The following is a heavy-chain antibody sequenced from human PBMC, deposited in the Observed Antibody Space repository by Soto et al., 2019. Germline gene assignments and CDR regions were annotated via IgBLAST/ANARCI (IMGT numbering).Heavy chain of an antibody. CDR2: IITVTGPA. D-gene: IGHD3-10*01. V-gene: IGHV1-69*01. CDR1: GSTISSYV. J-gene: IGHJ6*02. CDR3: AREYYGSGTYGYYGMDV. Sequence: QVQLVQSGAEVRKPGSSVKVSCKASGSTISSYVIAWVRQAPGQSLEWMGGIITVTGPANYAQKFQGRLTITADEATSTAYMELSSLRSEDTAVYYCAREYYGSGTYGYYGMDVWGQGTTVTVSX.